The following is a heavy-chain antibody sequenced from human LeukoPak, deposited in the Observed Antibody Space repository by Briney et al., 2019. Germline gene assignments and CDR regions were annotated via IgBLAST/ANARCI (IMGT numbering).Heavy chain of an antibody. CDR1: GGSISSYY. CDR3: ARSGWNEYFDY. Sequence: PSETLSLTCTVSGGSISSYYWSWIRQPPGKGLEWIGYIYYSGSTNYNPSLKSRVTISVATSKNQFSLKLSSVTAADTAVYYCARSGWNEYFDYWGQGTLVTVSS. J-gene: IGHJ4*02. D-gene: IGHD1-1*01. CDR2: IYYSGST. V-gene: IGHV4-59*01.